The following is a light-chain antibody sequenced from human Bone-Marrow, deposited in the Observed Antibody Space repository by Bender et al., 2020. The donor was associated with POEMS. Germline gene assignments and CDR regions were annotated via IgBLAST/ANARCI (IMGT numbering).Light chain of an antibody. CDR3: QSYDSSLSGHVV. CDR1: SSNIGAGYD. Sequence: QSVLTQPPSVSGAPGQRVTISCTGSSSNIGAGYDVHWYQQFPGTAPKLLINGNSNRPSGVPDRFSDSKSGTSASLAITGLQAEDEADYYCQSYDSSLSGHVVFGGGTKLTVL. V-gene: IGLV1-40*01. J-gene: IGLJ2*01. CDR2: GNS.